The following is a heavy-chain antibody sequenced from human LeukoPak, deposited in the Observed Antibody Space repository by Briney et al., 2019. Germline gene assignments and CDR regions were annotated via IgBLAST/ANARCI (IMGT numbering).Heavy chain of an antibody. CDR2: IRYDGSNE. CDR1: GFTFSSYD. J-gene: IGHJ4*02. Sequence: GGSLRLSCAASGFTFSSYDMHWVRQAPGKGPEWVAIIRYDGSNENYADSVKGRFTISRDNSKKTLYLRMNSLRAEDTAVYYCARSRYNLDYWGQGTLVTVSS. D-gene: IGHD5-24*01. CDR3: ARSRYNLDY. V-gene: IGHV3-33*01.